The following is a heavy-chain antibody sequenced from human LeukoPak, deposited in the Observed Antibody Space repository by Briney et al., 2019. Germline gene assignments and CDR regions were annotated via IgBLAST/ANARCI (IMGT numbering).Heavy chain of an antibody. CDR2: ISAYNGNT. CDR3: ARDPVLTTAAPFDY. D-gene: IGHD6-13*01. CDR1: GYSFGIYG. J-gene: IGHJ4*02. V-gene: IGHV1-18*01. Sequence: GASVKVSCKASGYSFGIYGISWVRQAPGQGLEWMGWISAYNGNTNYAQKFQGRVTITRDTSASTAYMELSSLRSEDTAVYYCARDPVLTTAAPFDYWGQGTLVTVSS.